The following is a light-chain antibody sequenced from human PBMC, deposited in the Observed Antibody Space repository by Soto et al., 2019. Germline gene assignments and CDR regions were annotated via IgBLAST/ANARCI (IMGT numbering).Light chain of an antibody. CDR3: QQYDNWPQT. J-gene: IGKJ1*01. CDR1: QSVSSD. Sequence: MMMTQSPATLSVSPGERATLSCRASQSVSSDLAWYQHKPGQAPRLLIYGASTRATGIPARFSGRGSGTEFTLTISSLQSVDFAVYYCQQYDNWPQTFGQGTKVDIK. V-gene: IGKV3-15*01. CDR2: GAS.